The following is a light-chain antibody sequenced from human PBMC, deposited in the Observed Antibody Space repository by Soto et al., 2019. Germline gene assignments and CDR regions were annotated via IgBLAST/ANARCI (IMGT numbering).Light chain of an antibody. CDR3: MQGTHWPPYT. V-gene: IGKV2-30*01. J-gene: IGKJ2*01. Sequence: DVVMTQSPLSLPVTLGQPASISCRSSQSLVYNNGDTYLSWFHQRPGQSPRRLIYEVSNRDSGVKDRFRGSGSGTDFTLKISRVEAEDVGVYYCMQGTHWPPYTFGQGTKLEIK. CDR1: QSLVYNNGDTY. CDR2: EVS.